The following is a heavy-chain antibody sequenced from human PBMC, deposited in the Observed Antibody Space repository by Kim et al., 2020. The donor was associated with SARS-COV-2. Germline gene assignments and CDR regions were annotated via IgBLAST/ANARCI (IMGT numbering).Heavy chain of an antibody. CDR1: GFTFSSYA. CDR2: ISGSGGST. CDR3: ATFFALLWFGEFKTPVDY. J-gene: IGHJ4*02. V-gene: IGHV3-23*01. D-gene: IGHD3-10*01. Sequence: GGSLRLSCAASGFTFSSYAMSWVRQAPGKGLEWVSAISGSGGSTYYADSVKGRFTISRDNSKNTLYLQMNSLRAEDTAVYYCATFFALLWFGEFKTPVDYRGQGTLGTLSS.